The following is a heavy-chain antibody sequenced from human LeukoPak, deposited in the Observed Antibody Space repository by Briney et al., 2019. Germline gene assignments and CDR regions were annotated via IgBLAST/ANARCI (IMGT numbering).Heavy chain of an antibody. Sequence: GGSLRLSXAASGFTFSSYWTHWVRQAPGKGLVWVSRINSDGSSTSYADSVKGRFTISRDNAKNTLYLQMNSLRAEDTAVYYCAREATRYYDSSGDVDYWGQGTLVTVSS. V-gene: IGHV3-74*01. CDR3: AREATRYYDSSGDVDY. J-gene: IGHJ4*02. CDR1: GFTFSSYW. D-gene: IGHD3-22*01. CDR2: INSDGSST.